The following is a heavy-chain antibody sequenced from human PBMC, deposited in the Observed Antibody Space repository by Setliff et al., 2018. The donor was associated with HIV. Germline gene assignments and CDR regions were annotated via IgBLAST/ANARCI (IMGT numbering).Heavy chain of an antibody. D-gene: IGHD4-17*01. V-gene: IGHV3-73*01. CDR3: TTTYGDYVFVEYFQH. CDR2: IRSKANSYAT. CDR1: GFTFSGSA. J-gene: IGHJ1*01. Sequence: GGSLRLSCAASGFTFSGSAMHWVRQASGKGLEWVGRIRSKANSYATAYAASVKGRFTISRDDSKNTAYLQMNSLKTEDTAVYYCTTTYGDYVFVEYFQHWGQGTLVTVSS.